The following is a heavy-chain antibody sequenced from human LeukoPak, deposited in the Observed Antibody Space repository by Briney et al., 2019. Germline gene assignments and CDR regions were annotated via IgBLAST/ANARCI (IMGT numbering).Heavy chain of an antibody. Sequence: ASVKVSCKASGYTFTSYGISWVRQAPGQGLEWMGWISAYNGNTNYAQKLQGRVTMTTDTSTSTAYMELRSLRSDDTAVYYCARERRDYDILTGYYRYFDYWGQGTLVTVSS. J-gene: IGHJ4*02. CDR3: ARERRDYDILTGYYRYFDY. CDR1: GYTFTSYG. CDR2: ISAYNGNT. V-gene: IGHV1-18*01. D-gene: IGHD3-9*01.